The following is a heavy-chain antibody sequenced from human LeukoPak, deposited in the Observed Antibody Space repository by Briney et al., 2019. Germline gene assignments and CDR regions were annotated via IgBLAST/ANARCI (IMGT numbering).Heavy chain of an antibody. Sequence: GGSLRLSCAASGFTFSDYYMSWIRQAPGKGLEWVSYISSSGSTIYYADSVKGRFTISRDNAKNSLYLQMNSLRAEDTAVYYCASDPSGTMIVVVPLNFDYWGQGTLVTVSS. CDR1: GFTFSDYY. J-gene: IGHJ4*02. D-gene: IGHD3-22*01. V-gene: IGHV3-11*01. CDR3: ASDPSGTMIVVVPLNFDY. CDR2: ISSSGSTI.